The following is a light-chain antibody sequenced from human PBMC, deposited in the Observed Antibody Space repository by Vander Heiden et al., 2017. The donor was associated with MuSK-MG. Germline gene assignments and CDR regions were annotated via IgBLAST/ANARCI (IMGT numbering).Light chain of an antibody. J-gene: IGLJ1*01. CDR3: QSYDSSLSALYV. V-gene: IGLV1-40*01. CDR1: SSNIGAGYD. Sequence: QSVLTQPPSVSGAPGQRVTISCTGSSSNIGAGYDVHWYQQLPVTAPNLLIFGNSNRPSGVPDRFSGSKAGTSASPAITVLQAEDEADYYCQSYDSSLSALYVFGTGTKVTVL. CDR2: GNS.